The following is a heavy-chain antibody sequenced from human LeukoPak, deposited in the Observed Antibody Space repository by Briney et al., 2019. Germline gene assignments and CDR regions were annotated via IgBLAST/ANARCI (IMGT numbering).Heavy chain of an antibody. J-gene: IGHJ4*02. CDR3: ARVSSRGDND. D-gene: IGHD2-2*01. CDR1: EFTFSSYA. V-gene: IGHV3-23*01. Sequence: GGSLRLSCAASEFTFSSYAMNWVRQAPGKGLAWVSAMSGSGGSTYYADSVKGRFTISRDNSKNRLYLQMNSLRAEETAVYYCARVSSRGDNDWGQGTLVTVSS. CDR2: MSGSGGST.